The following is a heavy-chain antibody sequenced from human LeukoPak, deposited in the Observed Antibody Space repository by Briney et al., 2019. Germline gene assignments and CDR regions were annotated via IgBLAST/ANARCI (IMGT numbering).Heavy chain of an antibody. J-gene: IGHJ4*02. CDR1: GYTLTELS. CDR3: ARVYCSSPSCYPISQQFDY. Sequence: GASVKVSCKVSGYTLTELSMHWVRQAPGQGLEWMGWSNPNSGGTNYAQKLQGRVTMTTDTSTSTAYMELRSLRSDDTAVYYCARVYCSSPSCYPISQQFDYWGQGTLVTVSP. CDR2: SNPNSGGT. V-gene: IGHV1-2*02. D-gene: IGHD2-2*01.